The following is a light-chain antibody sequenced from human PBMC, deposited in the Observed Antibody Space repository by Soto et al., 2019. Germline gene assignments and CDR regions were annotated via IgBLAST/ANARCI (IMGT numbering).Light chain of an antibody. CDR3: QQRSKWPPP. J-gene: IGKJ4*01. V-gene: IGKV3-11*01. CDR1: QNISTY. Sequence: EIVLTQSPATLSLSPGERATLSCRASQNISTYLAWYQQKPGQAPRLLIYDASKRPTGIPARFGGSGSGTDFTLTISSLEPEDFAVYYCQQRSKWPPPFGGGTKVEIK. CDR2: DAS.